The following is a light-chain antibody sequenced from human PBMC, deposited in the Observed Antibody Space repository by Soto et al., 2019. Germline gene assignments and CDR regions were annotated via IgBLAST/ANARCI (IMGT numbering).Light chain of an antibody. CDR1: QSIDSD. J-gene: IGKJ1*01. CDR2: GAS. CDR3: HQYSLWRR. V-gene: IGKV3-15*01. Sequence: EIMMTQSPANVSVFPGERATLSCRASQSIDSDLAWYQQKPGHVPRLLIYGASTRATGVPARFSGSGSGTEFTLTIISLQSGDFAVYYCHQYSLWRRFGPGTNADIK.